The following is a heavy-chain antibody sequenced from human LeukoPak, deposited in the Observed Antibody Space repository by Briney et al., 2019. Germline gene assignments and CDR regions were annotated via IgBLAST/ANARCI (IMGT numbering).Heavy chain of an antibody. CDR1: GFTFSSYG. CDR2: IRYDGSNK. J-gene: IGHJ4*02. D-gene: IGHD3-16*01. Sequence: GRSLRLSCAASGFTFSSYGMHWVRQAPGKGLEWVAFIRYDGSNKYYADSVKGRFTISRDNSKNTLYLQMNRLRAEDKAVYYCVLPGLGGVIYWGQGTLVTVSS. V-gene: IGHV3-30*02. CDR3: VLPGLGGVIY.